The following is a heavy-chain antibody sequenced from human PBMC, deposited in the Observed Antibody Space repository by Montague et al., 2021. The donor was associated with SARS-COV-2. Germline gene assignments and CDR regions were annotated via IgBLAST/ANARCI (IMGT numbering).Heavy chain of an antibody. CDR1: GGSIRNYY. V-gene: IGHV4-59*08. Sequence: SETLSLTCAVSGGSIRNYYWSWIRQPPGRGLEWIAYIYDSGNVDYNPSLKSRVTILVDTSKNQFSLKLSSLTAADTAVYYCAAQTDYYYCSLDVWGQGTTATVS. CDR3: AAQTDYYYCSLDV. CDR2: IYDSGNV. J-gene: IGHJ6*02.